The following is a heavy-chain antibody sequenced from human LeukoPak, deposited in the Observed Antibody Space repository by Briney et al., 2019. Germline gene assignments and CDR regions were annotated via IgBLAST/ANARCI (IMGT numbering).Heavy chain of an antibody. CDR1: GGSITKNGYY. Sequence: SSETLSLTCSVSGGSITKNGYYWGWIRQSPETGLEWIGSMHYSGSTYYNPSLNSRVTISVDTSKNQFSLKLTSVTAADTAVYYCCGSGWFAGPFGYWGQGALVTVSS. D-gene: IGHD6-19*01. CDR3: CGSGWFAGPFGY. CDR2: MHYSGST. J-gene: IGHJ4*02. V-gene: IGHV4-39*07.